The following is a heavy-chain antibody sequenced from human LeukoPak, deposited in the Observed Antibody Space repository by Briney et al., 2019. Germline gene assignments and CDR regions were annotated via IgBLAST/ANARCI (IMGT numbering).Heavy chain of an antibody. CDR3: ARGVGGY. J-gene: IGHJ4*02. CDR2: TNHSGST. D-gene: IGHD3-10*01. V-gene: IGHV4-34*01. CDR1: GGSFSGYY. Sequence: SETLSLTCAVYGGSFSGYYWSWIRQPPGKGLEWIGETNHSGSTNYNPSLKSRVTISVDTSKNQFSLKLSSVTAADTAVYYCARGVGGYWGQGTLVTVSS.